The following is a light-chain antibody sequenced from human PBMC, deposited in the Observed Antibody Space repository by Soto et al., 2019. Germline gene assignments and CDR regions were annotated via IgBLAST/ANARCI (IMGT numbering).Light chain of an antibody. CDR3: QQRNVWPPVT. CDR2: DAS. V-gene: IGKV3-11*01. J-gene: IGKJ5*01. CDR1: QSVSSY. Sequence: ERVWTQSQATLSFSPGDIATLSCRASQSVSSYLAWYQQKPGQAPRLLIYDASNRATGIPARFSGSGSGTDFTLTISSLEPEDSAVYYCQQRNVWPPVTFCQGTRLEI.